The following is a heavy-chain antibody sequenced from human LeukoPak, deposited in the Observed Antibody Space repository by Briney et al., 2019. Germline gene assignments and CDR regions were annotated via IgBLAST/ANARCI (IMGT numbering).Heavy chain of an antibody. CDR2: ISAYNGNT. Sequence: ASVKVSCKASGYTFTSYGISWVRQAPGQGLEWMGWISAYNGNTNYAQKLQGRVTMTTDTSTSTAYMELRSLRSDDTAVYYCARVADYGDADDAFDIWGQGTMVTVSS. D-gene: IGHD4-17*01. J-gene: IGHJ3*02. CDR1: GYTFTSYG. V-gene: IGHV1-18*01. CDR3: ARVADYGDADDAFDI.